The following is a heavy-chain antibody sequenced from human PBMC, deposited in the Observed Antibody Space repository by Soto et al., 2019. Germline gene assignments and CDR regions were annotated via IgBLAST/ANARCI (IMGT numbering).Heavy chain of an antibody. CDR1: GGSISSYY. CDR3: ARHYSAYSSSDWFDP. Sequence: SETLSLTCTVSGGSISSYYWTWIRQPPGKGLEWIGYIFYSGSTNYNPSLKSRVTISVDTSKNQFSLKLSSVTAADTAVYYCARHYSAYSSSDWFDPWGQGTLVTVSS. V-gene: IGHV4-59*08. CDR2: IFYSGST. D-gene: IGHD6-6*01. J-gene: IGHJ5*02.